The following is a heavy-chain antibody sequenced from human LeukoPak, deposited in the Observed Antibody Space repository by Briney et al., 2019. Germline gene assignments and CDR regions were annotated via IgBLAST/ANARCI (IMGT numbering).Heavy chain of an antibody. D-gene: IGHD2-2*01. CDR1: GGTFSSYA. CDR2: IIPIFGTA. J-gene: IGHJ6*03. Sequence: SVKVSCKASGGTFSSYAVSWVRQAPGQGLEWMAGIIPIFGTANYAQKFQGRVTITTDESTSTAYMELSSLRSEDTAVYYCSYCSSSSCSRYYYYMDVWGKGTTVTVSS. CDR3: SYCSSSSCSRYYYYMDV. V-gene: IGHV1-69*05.